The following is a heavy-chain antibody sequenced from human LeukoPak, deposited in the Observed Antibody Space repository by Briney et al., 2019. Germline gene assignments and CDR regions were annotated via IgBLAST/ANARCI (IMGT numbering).Heavy chain of an antibody. CDR1: GGSFSGYY. J-gene: IGHJ5*02. CDR2: IYYSGST. V-gene: IGHV4-59*01. CDR3: ARHGSGSYPTVFDP. Sequence: SETLSLTCAVYGGSFSGYYWSWIRQPPGKGLEWIGYIYYSGSTNYNPSLKSRATISVDTSKNQLSLKLSSVTAADTAVYYCARHGSGSYPTVFDPWGQGTLVTVSS. D-gene: IGHD3-10*01.